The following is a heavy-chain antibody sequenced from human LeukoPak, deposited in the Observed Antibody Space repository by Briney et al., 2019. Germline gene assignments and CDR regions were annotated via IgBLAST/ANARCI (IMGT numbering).Heavy chain of an antibody. Sequence: ASVTVSCKASGYTFTGYYMHWVRQAPGQGLEWMGWISTSTGDTKYTQKFQGRVTLTTDTSTSTAYMELSSLRSDDTAVYYCARDDNYGIFVNVDYWGQGTLVTVSS. V-gene: IGHV1-2*02. CDR1: GYTFTGYY. CDR3: ARDDNYGIFVNVDY. D-gene: IGHD4-11*01. J-gene: IGHJ4*02. CDR2: ISTSTGDT.